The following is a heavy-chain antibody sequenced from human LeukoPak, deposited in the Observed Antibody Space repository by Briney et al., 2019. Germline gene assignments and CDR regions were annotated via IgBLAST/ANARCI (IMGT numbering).Heavy chain of an antibody. V-gene: IGHV5-51*01. D-gene: IGHD3-9*01. Sequence: GESLKISCKGSGYSLTSYWIGWVRQMPVKGPEWIGIIDPGVSDTRYSPSFQGQVTISDGKSISTAFLQWSCLQDSDTAMYYCASRFDPHQYAFDIWGQGTMVTVSS. J-gene: IGHJ3*02. CDR2: IDPGVSDT. CDR1: GYSLTSYW. CDR3: ASRFDPHQYAFDI.